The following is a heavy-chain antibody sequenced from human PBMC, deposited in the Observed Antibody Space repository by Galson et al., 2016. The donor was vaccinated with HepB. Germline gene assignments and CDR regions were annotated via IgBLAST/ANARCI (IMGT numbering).Heavy chain of an antibody. CDR2: LNPSGGST. CDR3: ARGSGTCGARGGIDH. Sequence: SVKVSCKASGYTFASYYIHWVRQAPGQGLEWMGLLNPSGGSTTYAQTLQGRVTLTGDTPASTAYMELSSLRSEDTAVYYCARGSGTCGARGGIDHWGQGTLVTVSS. CDR1: GYTFASYY. D-gene: IGHD1-26*01. V-gene: IGHV1-46*01. J-gene: IGHJ4*02.